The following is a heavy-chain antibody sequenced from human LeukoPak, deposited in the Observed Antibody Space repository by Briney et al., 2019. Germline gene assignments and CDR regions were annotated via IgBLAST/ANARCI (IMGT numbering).Heavy chain of an antibody. CDR2: IYSGDTT. D-gene: IGHD3-10*01. CDR3: ARAPGLQDWSDP. J-gene: IGHJ5*02. CDR1: GFTVSSNY. Sequence: GGSLRLSCAASGFTVSSNYMSWVRQAPGKGLECVSIIYSGDTTYYADSVKGRFTISRDNSKNTLYLQMNSLRAEDTAVYYCARAPGLQDWSDPWGQGTLVTVSS. V-gene: IGHV3-66*01.